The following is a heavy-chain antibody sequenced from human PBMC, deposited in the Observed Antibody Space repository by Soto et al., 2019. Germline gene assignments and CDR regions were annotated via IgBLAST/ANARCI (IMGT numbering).Heavy chain of an antibody. J-gene: IGHJ3*02. V-gene: IGHV1-18*04. Sequence: QVQLVQSGAEVKKPGASVKVSCKASGYTFTSYGISWVRQAPGQGLEWMGWISAYNGNTNYAQKLQGRVTMTTDTSTSTAYMELRSLRPDDTAVYCCASAHSSSSWHDAFDIWGQGTMVTVSS. D-gene: IGHD6-6*01. CDR2: ISAYNGNT. CDR1: GYTFTSYG. CDR3: ASAHSSSSWHDAFDI.